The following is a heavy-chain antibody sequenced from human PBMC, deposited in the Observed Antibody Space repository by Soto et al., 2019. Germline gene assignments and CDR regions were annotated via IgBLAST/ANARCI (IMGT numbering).Heavy chain of an antibody. J-gene: IGHJ4*02. CDR1: GYTLTELS. V-gene: IGHV1-24*01. D-gene: IGHD3-22*01. CDR3: ATTTYYYDSSGYYLGY. CDR2: FDPEDGET. Sequence: ASVKVSCKVSGYTLTELSMHWVRQAPGKGLEWMGGFDPEDGETIYAQRFQGRVTMTEDTSTDTAYMELSSLRSEDTAVYYCATTTYYYDSSGYYLGYWGQGTLVTVSS.